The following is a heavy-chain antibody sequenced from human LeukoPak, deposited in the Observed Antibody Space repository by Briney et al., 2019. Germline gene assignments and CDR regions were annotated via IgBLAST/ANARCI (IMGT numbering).Heavy chain of an antibody. CDR1: GFTFSSYS. J-gene: IGHJ5*02. CDR2: ISSSSSYI. D-gene: IGHD3-22*01. CDR3: AQTLNYYDSSGYAT. V-gene: IGHV3-21*01. Sequence: GGSLRLSCAASGFTFSSYSMNWVRQAPGKGLEWGSSISSSSSYIYYADSVKGRFTISRDNAKNSLYLQMNSLRAEDTAVYYCAQTLNYYDSSGYATWGQGTLVTVSS.